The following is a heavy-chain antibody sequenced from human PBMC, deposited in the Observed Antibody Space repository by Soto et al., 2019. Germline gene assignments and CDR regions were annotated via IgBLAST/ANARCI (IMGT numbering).Heavy chain of an antibody. Sequence: SLRLSCAASGFTFSSYGMHWVRQAPGKGLEWVAVIWYDGSNKYYADSVKGRFTISRDNSKNTLYLQMNSLRAEDTAVYYCAXXXXXWXXYYYYYMDVWGKGTTVXVSS. V-gene: IGHV3-33*06. CDR1: GFTFSSYG. J-gene: IGHJ6*03. CDR2: IWYDGSNK. CDR3: AXXXXXWXXYYYYYMDV.